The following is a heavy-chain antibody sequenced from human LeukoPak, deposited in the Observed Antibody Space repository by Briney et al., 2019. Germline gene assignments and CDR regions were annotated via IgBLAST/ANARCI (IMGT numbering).Heavy chain of an antibody. V-gene: IGHV3-30*02. J-gene: IGHJ3*02. CDR1: GVTFSSYG. Sequence: GGSLRLSCVASGVTFSSYGMHWVRQAPGKGLEWVAFIRYDGSNEYYIDSVKGRFTLSRDNSKNTLYLQMNSLRAEDTAVYYCAKDSAVSGSYPDASDIWGQGTMVTVSP. CDR2: IRYDGSNE. D-gene: IGHD1-26*01. CDR3: AKDSAVSGSYPDASDI.